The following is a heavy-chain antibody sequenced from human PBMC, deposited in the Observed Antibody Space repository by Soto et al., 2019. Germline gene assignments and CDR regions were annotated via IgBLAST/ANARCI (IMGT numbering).Heavy chain of an antibody. V-gene: IGHV1-18*01. CDR1: GYTFTTYG. D-gene: IGHD5-18*01. Sequence: QVQLVQSGAEVKRPGASVTVSCKVSGYTFTTYGVTWVRQAPGQGLEWMGWISTSNGDTNYAQKVQGRVTMTTDASTNTAYLEVRSLRSDDTAVYFCARDVGNGYGYGYGYWGQGTLVTVSS. CDR2: ISTSNGDT. CDR3: ARDVGNGYGYGYGY. J-gene: IGHJ4*02.